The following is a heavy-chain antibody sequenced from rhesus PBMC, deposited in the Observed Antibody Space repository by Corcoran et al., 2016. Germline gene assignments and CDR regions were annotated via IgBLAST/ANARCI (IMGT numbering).Heavy chain of an antibody. Sequence: QVQLQESGPGLVKPSETLSLTCAVSGGSISSSYYYWSWIRQAPGTGLEWFGYIAYSGDTSYRPSLKSGVTISRDTAKNQFSMKLSSVTAADTAVDYCGGGPRADSAVVRVLGDYWGQGVLVTVSS. CDR3: GGGPRADSAVVRVLGDY. CDR2: IAYSGDT. V-gene: IGHV4-122*02. D-gene: IGHD6-37*01. CDR1: GGSISSSYYY. J-gene: IGHJ4*01.